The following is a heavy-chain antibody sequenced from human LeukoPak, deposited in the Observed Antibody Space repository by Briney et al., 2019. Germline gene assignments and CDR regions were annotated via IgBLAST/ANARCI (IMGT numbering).Heavy chain of an antibody. CDR1: GFTFGRYA. J-gene: IGHJ6*02. Sequence: GGSLRLSCATSGFTFGRYAMHWVRQAPGNGLEWLAVISHDGANKYYADSVKGRFAISRDNSMRTLYLQMNSLRVDDTTIYYCARSPVSSSGYYNYYYAMDVWGPGTTVTVSS. CDR3: ARSPVSSSGYYNYYYAMDV. V-gene: IGHV3-30*09. CDR2: ISHDGANK. D-gene: IGHD6-25*01.